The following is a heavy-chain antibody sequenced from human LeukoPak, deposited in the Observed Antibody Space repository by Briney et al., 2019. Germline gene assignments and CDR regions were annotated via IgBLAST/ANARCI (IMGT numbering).Heavy chain of an antibody. D-gene: IGHD6-19*01. CDR2: ISGSGGST. V-gene: IGHV3-23*01. CDR1: GFTFSSYA. J-gene: IGHJ4*02. CDR3: AKASSRIAVAGGLDY. Sequence: GGSLRLSCAASGFTFSSYAMSWVRQAPGKGLEWVSGISGSGGSTYYADSVKGRFTISRDNSKNTLYLQMNSLRAEDTAVYYCAKASSRIAVAGGLDYWGQGTLVTVSS.